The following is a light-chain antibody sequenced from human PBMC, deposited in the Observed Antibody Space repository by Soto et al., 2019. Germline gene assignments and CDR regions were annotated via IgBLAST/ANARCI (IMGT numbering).Light chain of an antibody. J-gene: IGKJ2*01. Sequence: EIVMTQSPAILSVSPGERATLSCRVSQGVSSSLAWYQHKPGQAPRLLIYRASTRAAGVPARFSGSGSGTEFTLTISTLQSEDFAVYYCQPYINWPPSAFGPGTKLEIK. V-gene: IGKV3-15*01. CDR1: QGVSSS. CDR2: RAS. CDR3: QPYINWPPSA.